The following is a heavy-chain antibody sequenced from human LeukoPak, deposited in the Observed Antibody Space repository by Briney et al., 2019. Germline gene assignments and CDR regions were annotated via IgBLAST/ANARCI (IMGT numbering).Heavy chain of an antibody. J-gene: IGHJ5*02. CDR3: AGHPNFLNWFDP. CDR2: IYYSGST. Sequence: KPSETLSLTCTVSGGSISSYYWSWIRQPPGKGLEWVGYIYYSGSTNYNPSLKSRVTISLDTSKNQFSLMLSSVTAADTAVYYCAGHPNFLNWFDPWGQGTLVTVSS. CDR1: GGSISSYY. D-gene: IGHD1-7*01. V-gene: IGHV4-59*01.